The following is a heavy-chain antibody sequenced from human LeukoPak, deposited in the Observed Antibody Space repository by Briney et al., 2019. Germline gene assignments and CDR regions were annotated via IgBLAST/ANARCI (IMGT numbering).Heavy chain of an antibody. V-gene: IGHV5-51*01. D-gene: IGHD1-7*01. CDR3: ARRQRTITATTDWLDP. Sequence: GESLKISCEGSGYIFSSYCIVWVRQMPGKGLEWMGIICPDDSDTRYSPSFQGQVTISADKSISTAYLQWSSLKASDSAMYYCARRQRTITATTDWLDPWGQGTLVIVSS. J-gene: IGHJ5*02. CDR1: GYIFSSYC. CDR2: ICPDDSDT.